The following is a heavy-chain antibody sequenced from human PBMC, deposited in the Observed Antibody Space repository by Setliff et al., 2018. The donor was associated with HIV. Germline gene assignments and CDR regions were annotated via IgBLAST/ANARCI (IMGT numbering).Heavy chain of an antibody. J-gene: IGHJ5*02. D-gene: IGHD3-22*01. CDR2: INPNSGDT. V-gene: IGHV1-2*02. Sequence: ASVKVSCKTSGYTFPVYIMHWVRQAPGQGLEWMGWINPNSGDTNYAQKFQGRVTMTRDTSISTAYMELSRLRSDDTAVYYCARERITMIVRWFDPWGQGTLVTVSS. CDR1: GYTFPVYI. CDR3: ARERITMIVRWFDP.